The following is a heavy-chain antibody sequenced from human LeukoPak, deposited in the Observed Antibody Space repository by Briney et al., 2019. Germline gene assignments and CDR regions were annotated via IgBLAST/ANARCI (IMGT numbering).Heavy chain of an antibody. CDR1: GGTFSSYA. Sequence: SVKSSCKASGGTFSSYAISWVRQAPGQGLEWMGRIIPILGIANYAQKFQGRVTITADKSTSTAYMELSSLRSEDTAVYYCARERVVVVRPHFDYWGQGTLVTVSS. V-gene: IGHV1-69*04. CDR2: IIPILGIA. J-gene: IGHJ4*02. D-gene: IGHD3-22*01. CDR3: ARERVVVVRPHFDY.